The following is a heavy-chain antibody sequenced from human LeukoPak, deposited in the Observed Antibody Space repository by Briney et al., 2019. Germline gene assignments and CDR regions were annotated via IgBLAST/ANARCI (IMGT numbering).Heavy chain of an antibody. J-gene: IGHJ4*02. D-gene: IGHD2/OR15-2a*01. CDR3: ARGLFLTPDY. CDR1: GGSISNKY. V-gene: IGHV4-59*12. Sequence: SETLSLTCTVSGGSISNKYWSWIRQPPGKGLEWIGYIYYSGSTNYNPSLKSRVTILVDTSKNQFSLKLSSVTAADTAVYYCARGLFLTPDYWGQGTLVTVSS. CDR2: IYYSGST.